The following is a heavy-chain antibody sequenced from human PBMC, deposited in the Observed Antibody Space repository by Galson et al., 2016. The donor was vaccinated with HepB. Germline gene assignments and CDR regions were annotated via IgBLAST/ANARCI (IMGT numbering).Heavy chain of an antibody. J-gene: IGHJ4*02. CDR1: GVSMSSTSFY. CDR3: ARLDY. V-gene: IGHV4-61*02. Sequence: TLSLTCTVSGVSMSSTSFYWTWIRQPAGKGLEWIGRIYISGSTNYNPSLKSRVTISLDTSKNQFSLKLTSVTAADTAVYYGARLDYWGRGTLVTVSS. CDR2: IYISGST.